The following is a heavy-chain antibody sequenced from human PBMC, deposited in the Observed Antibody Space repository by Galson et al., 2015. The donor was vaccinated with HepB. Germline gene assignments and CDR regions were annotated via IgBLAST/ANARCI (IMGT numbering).Heavy chain of an antibody. D-gene: IGHD6-13*01. CDR3: ARDREAAAFPYYFGY. Sequence: SLRLSCAVSGFTFSSYAMHWVRQAPGKGLEWVAIISYDGSNKYYADSVKGRFTISRDNSKNTLYLQMNSLGAEDTAVYYCARDREAAAFPYYFGYWGQGTLVTVSS. CDR2: ISYDGSNK. CDR1: GFTFSSYA. V-gene: IGHV3-30*04. J-gene: IGHJ4*02.